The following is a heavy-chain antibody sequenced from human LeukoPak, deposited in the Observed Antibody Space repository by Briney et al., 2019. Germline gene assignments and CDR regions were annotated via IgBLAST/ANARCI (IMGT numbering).Heavy chain of an antibody. D-gene: IGHD5-18*01. CDR1: GFTFSSYA. CDR2: ISGSGGST. J-gene: IGHJ4*02. Sequence: PGGSLRLSCAASGFTFSSYAMSWVRQAPGKGLEWVSAISGSGGSTYYADSVKGRFTISRDNSKNTLYLQMNSLTTEDTAVYYCAKDPYSYGSYFDYWGQGTLVTVSS. CDR3: AKDPYSYGSYFDY. V-gene: IGHV3-23*01.